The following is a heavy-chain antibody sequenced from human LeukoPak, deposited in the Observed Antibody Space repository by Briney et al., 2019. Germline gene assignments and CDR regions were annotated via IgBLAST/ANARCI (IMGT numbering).Heavy chain of an antibody. CDR2: ISSSGSTI. CDR1: GFTFSSYE. V-gene: IGHV3-48*03. J-gene: IGHJ4*02. Sequence: PGGSLRLSCAASGFTFSSYEMNWVRQAPGKGLEWVSYISSSGSTIYYADSVKGRFTISRGNAKNSLYLQMNSLRAEDTAVYYCAKNGVGATWGNYFDYWGQGTLVTVSS. D-gene: IGHD1-26*01. CDR3: AKNGVGATWGNYFDY.